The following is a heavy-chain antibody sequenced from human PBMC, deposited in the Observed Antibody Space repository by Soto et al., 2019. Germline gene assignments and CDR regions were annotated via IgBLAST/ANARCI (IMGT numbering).Heavy chain of an antibody. J-gene: IGHJ6*02. D-gene: IGHD2-2*01. CDR3: ARLHGYCISSSCHGHYAMDV. CDR2: IYYSGTT. CDR1: SASIISSSYT. V-gene: IGHV4-39*01. Sequence: SETLSLTCTVSSASIISSSYTWGLIRQPPGKGLEWIGSIYYSGTTYYNPSLNSRVTVSVDTSKNQLSLKVTSVTAADTAVYYCARLHGYCISSSCHGHYAMDVWGQGTTVTVSS.